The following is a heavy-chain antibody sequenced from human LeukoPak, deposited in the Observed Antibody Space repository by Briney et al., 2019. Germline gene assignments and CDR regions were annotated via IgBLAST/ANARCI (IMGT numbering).Heavy chain of an antibody. CDR3: ASYYNVVFDY. Sequence: SETLSLTCTVSGGSISSSSYYWGWICQPPGKGLEWIGSIYYSGSTYYNPSLKSRVTISVDTSKNQFSLKLSSVTAADTAVYYCASYYNVVFDYWGQGTLVTVSS. J-gene: IGHJ4*02. D-gene: IGHD3-10*01. CDR2: IYYSGST. V-gene: IGHV4-39*01. CDR1: GGSISSSSYY.